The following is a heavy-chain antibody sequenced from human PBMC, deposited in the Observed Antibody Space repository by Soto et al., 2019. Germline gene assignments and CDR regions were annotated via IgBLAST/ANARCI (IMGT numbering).Heavy chain of an antibody. D-gene: IGHD6-6*01. Sequence: ASVKVSCKASGYTFTSYAMHWVRQAPGQRLEWMGWINAGNGNTKYSQKFQGWVTMTRDTSISTAYMELSRLRSDDTAVYYCARGLREPGRYSSSSPWFDPWGQGTLVTVSS. CDR1: GYTFTSYA. CDR3: ARGLREPGRYSSSSPWFDP. CDR2: INAGNGNT. V-gene: IGHV1-3*01. J-gene: IGHJ5*02.